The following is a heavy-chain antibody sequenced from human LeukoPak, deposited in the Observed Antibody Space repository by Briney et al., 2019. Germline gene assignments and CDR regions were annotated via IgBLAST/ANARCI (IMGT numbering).Heavy chain of an antibody. CDR3: ARLAFGVANNAFDI. D-gene: IGHD3-3*01. CDR1: GYSISSGYY. J-gene: IGHJ3*02. CDR2: IYHSGST. Sequence: PSETLSLTCAVSGYSISSGYYWGWIRQPPGKGLEWIGTIYHSGSTYYNPSLKSRVTISVDTSKNQSSLKLSSVTAADTAVYYCARLAFGVANNAFDIWGQGTMVTVSS. V-gene: IGHV4-38-2*01.